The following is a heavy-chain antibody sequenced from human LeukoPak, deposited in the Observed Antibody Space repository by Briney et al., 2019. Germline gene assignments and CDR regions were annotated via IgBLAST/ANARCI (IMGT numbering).Heavy chain of an antibody. CDR2: MLDTVTT. V-gene: IGHV4-59*11. CDR1: GASMNTHY. J-gene: IGHJ4*02. Sequence: PSETLSLTCAVYGASMNTHYWSWIRQPPGKGLEWIGYMLDTVTTKDNPSLKSRFTLSADTSKNQFSLRLTSVTAADTAVYYCATIKRGSIFGYFDFWGQGIPVTVSS. D-gene: IGHD3-3*02. CDR3: ATIKRGSIFGYFDF.